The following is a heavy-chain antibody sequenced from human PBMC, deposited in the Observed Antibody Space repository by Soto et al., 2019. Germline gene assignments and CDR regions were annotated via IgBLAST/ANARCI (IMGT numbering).Heavy chain of an antibody. CDR2: ITSSGTST. D-gene: IGHD1-26*01. J-gene: IGHJ4*02. CDR3: ARARRDCSSGGCYLYYFDY. CDR1: GFTFTTYG. V-gene: IGHV3-64*07. Sequence: EVQLVESGGGLVQPGGSLRLSCAASGFTFTTYGIRWVRQTPGKGLEFVSSITSSGTSTYYADSVKGRFIISRDNSKNTVYLQMGSLSVEDVGVYYCARARRDCSSGGCYLYYFDYWGQGTLVTVSS.